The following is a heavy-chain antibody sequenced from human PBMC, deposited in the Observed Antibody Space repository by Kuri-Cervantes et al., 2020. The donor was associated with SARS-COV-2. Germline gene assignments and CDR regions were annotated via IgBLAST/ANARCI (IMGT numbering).Heavy chain of an antibody. D-gene: IGHD4-17*01. CDR2: IYTSGST. V-gene: IGHV4-61*02. CDR3: ARATKADYGDYIDAFDI. CDR1: GGSISSSNW. Sequence: LRLSCAVSGGSISSSNWWSWIRQPAGKGLEWIGRIYTSGSTNYNPSLKSRVTISVDTSKNQFSLKLSSVTAADTAVYYCARATKADYGDYIDAFDIWGQGTMVTVSS. J-gene: IGHJ3*02.